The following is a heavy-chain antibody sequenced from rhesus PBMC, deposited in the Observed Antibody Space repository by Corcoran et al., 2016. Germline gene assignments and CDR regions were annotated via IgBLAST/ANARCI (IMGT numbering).Heavy chain of an antibody. CDR2: INPNGGSP. D-gene: IGHD1-7*02. V-gene: IGHV3-10*01. CDR3: TRPNWNDDLDY. CDR1: GFTFSDDY. J-gene: IGHJ4*01. Sequence: EVQLVESGGGLVQPGGSLRLSCAASGFTFSDDYMEWVRQAPGKGLEWVGKINPNGGSPFLMESVKGRFTISRDNAKNTLYLQINSLKIEDTAVYYCTRPNWNDDLDYWGQGVLVTVSS.